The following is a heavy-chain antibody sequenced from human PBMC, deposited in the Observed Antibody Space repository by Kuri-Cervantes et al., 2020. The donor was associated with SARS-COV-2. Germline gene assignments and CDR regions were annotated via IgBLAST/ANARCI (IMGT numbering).Heavy chain of an antibody. CDR1: GGSISSYY. CDR3: ASDSSGWDSLYYFDY. V-gene: IGHV4-39*01. Sequence: SETLSLTCTVSGGSISSYYWGWIRQPPGKGLEWIGSIYYSGSTYYNPSLKSRVTISVDTSKNQFSLKLSSVTAADTAVYYCASDSSGWDSLYYFDYWGQGTLVTVSS. CDR2: IYYSGST. J-gene: IGHJ4*02. D-gene: IGHD6-19*01.